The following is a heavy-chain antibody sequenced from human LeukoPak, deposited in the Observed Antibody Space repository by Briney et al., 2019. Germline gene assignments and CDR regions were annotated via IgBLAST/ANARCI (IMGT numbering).Heavy chain of an antibody. CDR1: GGSISSGTYY. CDR2: IYTSGST. Sequence: SQTLSLTCTVSGGSISSGTYYWSWIRQPAGKGLEWIGRIYTSGSTNYHPSLTSRVTISVDTSKNQFSLKLSTVTAAATAVYSCAQRGLKIVTPDLDDYWGQGTLSPSPQ. V-gene: IGHV4-61*02. D-gene: IGHD4-23*01. CDR3: AQRGLKIVTPDLDDY. J-gene: IGHJ4*02.